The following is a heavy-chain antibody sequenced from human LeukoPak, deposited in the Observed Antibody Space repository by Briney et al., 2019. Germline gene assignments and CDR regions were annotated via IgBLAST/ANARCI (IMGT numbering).Heavy chain of an antibody. CDR3: ARCHSSSSGDY. CDR2: IQQGGSEK. D-gene: IGHD6-6*01. Sequence: GGSLRLSCAASGFTFSSYWMSWVRQAPGKGLEGVANIQQGGSEKYYVDSVKGRFTISRDNAKNSLFLQMNSLRAEDTAVYYCARCHSSSSGDYWGQGTLVTVSS. J-gene: IGHJ4*02. CDR1: GFTFSSYW. V-gene: IGHV3-7*05.